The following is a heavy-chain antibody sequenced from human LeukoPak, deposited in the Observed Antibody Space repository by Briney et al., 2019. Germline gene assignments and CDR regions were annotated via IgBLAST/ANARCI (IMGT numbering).Heavy chain of an antibody. J-gene: IGHJ4*02. Sequence: SETLSLTCTVSGGSVSSYYWSWIRQPPGKGLEWIGYIYYSGSTDYNPSLKSRVTISVDTSKNQFSLKLSSVTAADTAVYYCAREGVTKYYFDYWGQGTLVTVSS. CDR2: IYYSGST. V-gene: IGHV4-59*02. CDR1: GGSVSSYY. CDR3: AREGVTKYYFDY. D-gene: IGHD4-11*01.